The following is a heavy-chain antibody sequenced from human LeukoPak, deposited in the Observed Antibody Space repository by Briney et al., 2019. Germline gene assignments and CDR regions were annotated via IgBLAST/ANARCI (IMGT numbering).Heavy chain of an antibody. CDR2: IYSTGST. CDR3: ARQIASAGTAGFDF. J-gene: IGHJ4*02. V-gene: IGHV4-4*07. CDR1: GGSISSYY. D-gene: IGHD6-13*01. Sequence: SETLSLTCTVSGGSISSYYWSWIRQPAGKGLDWIGRIYSTGSTNYNPSLKVRVTMSVDTSKNQFSLRLRSVTAADTAVYYCARQIASAGTAGFDFWGQGALVTVSS.